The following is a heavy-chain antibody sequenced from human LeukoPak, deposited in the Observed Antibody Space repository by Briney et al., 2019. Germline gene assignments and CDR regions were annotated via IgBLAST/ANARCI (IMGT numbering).Heavy chain of an antibody. J-gene: IGHJ6*02. CDR1: GYNLTELS. Sequence: VQESCQVSGYNLTELSMHWVGPATGKGGAWMGGVDPEDGEAIYAQKFQGRDTITEDTSTDTAYMELSSLRSEDTAVYYCTTAGDPYYSNAIDVWGQGTTVTVSS. V-gene: IGHV1-24*01. CDR3: TTAGDPYYSNAIDV. CDR2: VDPEDGEA.